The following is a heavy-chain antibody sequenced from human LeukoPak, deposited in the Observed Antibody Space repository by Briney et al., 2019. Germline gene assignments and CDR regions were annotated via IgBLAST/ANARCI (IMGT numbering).Heavy chain of an antibody. D-gene: IGHD2-15*01. CDR1: GFTFSSYA. V-gene: IGHV3-30-3*01. CDR2: ISYDGSNK. J-gene: IGHJ4*02. CDR3: ARDSVVGFRYYFDY. Sequence: GGSLRLSCAASGFTFSSYAMHWVRQAPGKGLEWVAVISYDGSNKYYADSVKGRFTISRDNSKNTLHLQMNSLRAEDTAVYYCARDSVVGFRYYFDYWGQGTLVTVSS.